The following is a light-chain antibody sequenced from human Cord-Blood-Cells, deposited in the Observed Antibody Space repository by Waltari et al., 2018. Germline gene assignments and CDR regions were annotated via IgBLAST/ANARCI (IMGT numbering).Light chain of an antibody. Sequence: QSALTQPASVSGSPGQSITISCTGTSSDVGRYNLVSWYQRHPGKAPKLMIYEGSKRPSGVFNRFSGSKSGNTASPTCSGLEAEDEAAYYCCSYAGSSTVVFGGGTKLTVL. CDR2: EGS. J-gene: IGLJ2*01. CDR3: CSYAGSSTVV. V-gene: IGLV2-23*01. CDR1: SSDVGRYNL.